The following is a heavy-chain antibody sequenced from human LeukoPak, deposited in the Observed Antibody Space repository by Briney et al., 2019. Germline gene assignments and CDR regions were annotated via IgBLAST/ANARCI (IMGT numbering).Heavy chain of an antibody. J-gene: IGHJ4*02. CDR1: GYTFTSCD. CDR3: TRGSSGRRDN. CDR2: MNPNSGNT. Sequence: ASVKVSCKASGYTFTSCDIHLVRQATGQGLEWMGWMNPNSGNTGYGQSFQGRITMTRDISIGTAYMELSNLTSEDTAIYYCTRGSSGRRDNWGQGTLVTVSA. D-gene: IGHD6-19*01. V-gene: IGHV1-8*02.